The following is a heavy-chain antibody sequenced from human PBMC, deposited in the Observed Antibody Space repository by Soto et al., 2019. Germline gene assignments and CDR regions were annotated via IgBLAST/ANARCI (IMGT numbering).Heavy chain of an antibody. CDR3: ASASNADTAMVTLAGRNNYYYHYGMGV. CDR2: IIPIFGTA. Sequence: ASVKVSCKASGGTFSSYAISWVRQAPGQGLEWMGGIIPIFGTANYAQKFQGRVTITADESTSTAYMELSSLRSEDTAVYYCASASNADTAMVTLAGRNNYYYHYGMGVWGQGTTVTVSS. J-gene: IGHJ6*02. CDR1: GGTFSSYA. V-gene: IGHV1-69*13. D-gene: IGHD5-18*01.